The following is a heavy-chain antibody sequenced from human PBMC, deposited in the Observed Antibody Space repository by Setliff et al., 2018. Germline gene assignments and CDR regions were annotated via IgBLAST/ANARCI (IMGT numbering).Heavy chain of an antibody. Sequence: GASVKVSCKASGYTFTDYSIHWVRQAPGQRLEWMGWINAGNGDTQLSQDFQGRLTITTDTSTNTAYMELRSLRSDDTAIYYCARGPPEFVVAPAEGKFDYWGQGTLVTVSS. CDR1: GYTFTDYS. CDR3: ARGPPEFVVAPAEGKFDY. CDR2: INAGNGDT. D-gene: IGHD2-15*01. J-gene: IGHJ4*02. V-gene: IGHV1-3*01.